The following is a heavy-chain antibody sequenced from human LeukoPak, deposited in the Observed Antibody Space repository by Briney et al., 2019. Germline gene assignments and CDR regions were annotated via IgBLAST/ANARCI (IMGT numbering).Heavy chain of an antibody. CDR1: GYTFTAYY. CDR2: INPNSGGT. CDR3: ARRGHGDLDY. J-gene: IGHJ4*02. V-gene: IGHV1-2*02. Sequence: SVKVSFKASGYTFTAYYMHGVRQAPAQGLEWMGWINPNSGGTNYVQKFQGRVTMTRDTYISTAYMELSRLTSDDTAVYYCARRGHGDLDYWGEGTLVTVSS. D-gene: IGHD4-17*01.